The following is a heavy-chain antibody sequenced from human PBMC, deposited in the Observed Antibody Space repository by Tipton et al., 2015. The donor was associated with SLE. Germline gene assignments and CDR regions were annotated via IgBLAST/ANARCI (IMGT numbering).Heavy chain of an antibody. CDR1: GGSMSYHY. CDR3: ARGGRGDGGNPFDP. CDR2: IYYTGNT. J-gene: IGHJ5*02. Sequence: LRLSCSVSGGSMSYHYWSWIRQPPGKGLEWIGYIYYTGNTNYNPSLKSRVTISMDTSKNQLSLKLSSVTAADTAVYYCARGGRGDGGNPFDPWGQGTLVTVSS. D-gene: IGHD4-23*01. V-gene: IGHV4-59*11.